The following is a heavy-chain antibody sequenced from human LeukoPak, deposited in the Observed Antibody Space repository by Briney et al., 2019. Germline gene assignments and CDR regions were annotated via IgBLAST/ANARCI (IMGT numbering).Heavy chain of an antibody. D-gene: IGHD2-2*01. J-gene: IGHJ4*02. CDR3: AKDREDIVVVPAEPVDY. V-gene: IGHV3-30*02. Sequence: GGSLRLSCAASGFTFSSYGMHWVRQAPGKGLEWVPFIRYDGSNKYHADSVKGRFTISRDNSKNTLYLQMNSLRAEDTAVYYCAKDREDIVVVPAEPVDYWGQGTLVTVSS. CDR1: GFTFSSYG. CDR2: IRYDGSNK.